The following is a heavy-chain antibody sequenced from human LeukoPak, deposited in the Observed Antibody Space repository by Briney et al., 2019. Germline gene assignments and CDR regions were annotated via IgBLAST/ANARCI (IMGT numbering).Heavy chain of an antibody. CDR2: INHSGST. CDR1: GGSFSGYY. Sequence: PSETLSLTCAVYGGSFSGYYWSWIRQPPGKGLEWIGEINHSGSTNYNPSLKSRVTISVDTSKNQFSLKLSSVTAADTAVYCCARATIIAAAGTSWFDPWGQGTLVTVSS. D-gene: IGHD6-13*01. J-gene: IGHJ5*02. CDR3: ARATIIAAAGTSWFDP. V-gene: IGHV4-34*01.